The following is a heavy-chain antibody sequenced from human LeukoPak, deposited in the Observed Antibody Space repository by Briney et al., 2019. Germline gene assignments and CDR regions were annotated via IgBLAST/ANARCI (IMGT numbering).Heavy chain of an antibody. D-gene: IGHD6-19*01. CDR2: IYSGGST. CDR1: GFTVSSNY. Sequence: GGSLRLSCAASGFTVSSNYMSWVRQAPGKGLEWVSVIYSGGSTYYADSVKGRFTISRDNSKNTLYLQMNSLRAEDTAVYYCAREVRGWATDYGMDVWGQGTTVTVSS. J-gene: IGHJ6*02. CDR3: AREVRGWATDYGMDV. V-gene: IGHV3-66*01.